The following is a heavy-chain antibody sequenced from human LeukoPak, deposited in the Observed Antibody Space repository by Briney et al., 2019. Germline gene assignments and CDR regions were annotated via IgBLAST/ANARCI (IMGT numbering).Heavy chain of an antibody. D-gene: IGHD1-1*01. CDR3: ARGRGSRTGSNGDYCDY. CDR1: GGTFSSYA. CDR2: IIPILGMA. V-gene: IGHV1-69*04. J-gene: IGHJ4*02. Sequence: GASVKVSCMASGGTFSSYAISWVRQAPGQGLEWMGRIIPILGMANYAQRFQGRVTVTADKSTSTAYMELSSLTSDDTAIYYCARGRGSRTGSNGDYCDYWGQGTLVTVSS.